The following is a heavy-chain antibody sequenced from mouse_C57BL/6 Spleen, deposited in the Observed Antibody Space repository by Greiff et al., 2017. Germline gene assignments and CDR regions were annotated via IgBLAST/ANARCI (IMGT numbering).Heavy chain of an antibody. Sequence: EVKLMESGGGLVKPGGSLKLSCAASGFTFSSYAMSWVRQTPEKWLGWVATISDDGSYSYYPDNVKGRFTISRDNAKNNLYLQMRHLKSEDTAMYDCDSDGYTRRDLEGWGTGTTVTVTS. J-gene: IGHJ1*03. D-gene: IGHD2-3*01. CDR3: DSDGYTRRDLEG. V-gene: IGHV5-4*03. CDR2: ISDDGSYS. CDR1: GFTFSSYA.